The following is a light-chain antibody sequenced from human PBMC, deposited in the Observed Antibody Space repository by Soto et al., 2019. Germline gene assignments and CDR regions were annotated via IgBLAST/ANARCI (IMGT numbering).Light chain of an antibody. CDR3: QSYDSSLSGYV. CDR2: GNN. CDR1: SSNIGADYD. J-gene: IGLJ1*01. Sequence: QSVLTQPPSVSGAPGQRVTISCTGSSSNIGADYDVRWYQQLPRTAPKLLIYGNNNRPSGVPDRFSGSKSGTSASLAITGLQAEDEADYYCQSYDSSLSGYVFGTGTKVTLL. V-gene: IGLV1-40*01.